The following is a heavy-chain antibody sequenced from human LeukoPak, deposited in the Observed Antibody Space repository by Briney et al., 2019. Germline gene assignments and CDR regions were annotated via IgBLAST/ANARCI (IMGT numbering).Heavy chain of an antibody. CDR1: GFTFSSYS. D-gene: IGHD3-22*01. V-gene: IGHV3-21*01. J-gene: IGHJ4*02. Sequence: GGSLRLSCAASGFTFSSYSMNWVRQAPGKGLEWVSSISSSSSYIYYADSVKGRFTISRDNAKNSLHLQMNSLRAEDTAVYYCARGSGDSSGYYYRHWGQGTLVTVSS. CDR3: ARGSGDSSGYYYRH. CDR2: ISSSSSYI.